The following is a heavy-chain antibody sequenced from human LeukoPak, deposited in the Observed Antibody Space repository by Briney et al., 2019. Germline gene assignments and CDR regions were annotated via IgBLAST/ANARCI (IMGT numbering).Heavy chain of an antibody. CDR3: ARINFNPDY. Sequence: SETLSLTCSVSGYSISRGYHWAWVRQPPGKGLECIGSVHHSGATYYNPSLSSRLTISADTSKNQFSLKMDSVTAADTAVYYCARINFNPDYWGQGTLVSVSS. CDR2: VHHSGAT. J-gene: IGHJ4*02. D-gene: IGHD1-14*01. V-gene: IGHV4-38-2*02. CDR1: GYSISRGYH.